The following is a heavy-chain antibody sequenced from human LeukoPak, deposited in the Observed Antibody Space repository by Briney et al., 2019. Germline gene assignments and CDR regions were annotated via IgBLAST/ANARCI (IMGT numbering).Heavy chain of an antibody. Sequence: PGGSLRLSCAASGFTFSDYYMSWIRQAPGKGLEWVSYISSTSTYTDYADSVKGRFTISRDNAKNLLYLQMSSLRPEDTAVYYCARDWSCSCSIYNTDRNWFDPWGQGTLVTVSS. CDR3: ARDWSCSCSIYNTDRNWFDP. CDR2: ISSTSTYT. CDR1: GFTFSDYY. J-gene: IGHJ5*02. D-gene: IGHD2-2*02. V-gene: IGHV3-11*05.